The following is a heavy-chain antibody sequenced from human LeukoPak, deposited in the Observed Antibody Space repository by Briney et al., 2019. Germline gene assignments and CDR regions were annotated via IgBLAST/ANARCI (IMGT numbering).Heavy chain of an antibody. J-gene: IGHJ4*02. CDR1: GGTFSSYA. CDR2: IIPIFGTA. V-gene: IGHV1-69*13. CDR3: AREPSPMVRGYSPAY. D-gene: IGHD3-10*01. Sequence: PGASVKVSCKASGGTFSSYAISWVRQAPGQGLEWMGGIIPIFGTANYAQKFQGRVTITADESTSTAYMELSSLRSEDTAVYYCAREPSPMVRGYSPAYWGQGTLVTVSS.